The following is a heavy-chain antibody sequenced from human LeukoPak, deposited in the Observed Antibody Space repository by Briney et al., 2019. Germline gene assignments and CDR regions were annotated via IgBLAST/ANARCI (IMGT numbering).Heavy chain of an antibody. V-gene: IGHV3-9*03. CDR2: ISWNSGSI. CDR1: GFTFNEYG. Sequence: GGSLRLSCAASGFTFNEYGLHWVRQAPGKGLEWVSGISWNSGSIGYADSVKGRFTISRDNAKSSLYLQMNSLRAEDMALYYCAKDAAPRYSTTTRFDYWGQGTLVTVSS. D-gene: IGHD3-16*02. CDR3: AKDAAPRYSTTTRFDY. J-gene: IGHJ4*02.